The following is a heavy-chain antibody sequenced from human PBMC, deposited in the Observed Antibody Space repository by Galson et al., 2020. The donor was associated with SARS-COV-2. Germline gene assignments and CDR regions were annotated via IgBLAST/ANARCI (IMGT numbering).Heavy chain of an antibody. D-gene: IGHD2-15*01. CDR2: INSDGSST. J-gene: IGHJ5*02. V-gene: IGHV3-74*01. CDR1: GFTFSSYW. CDR3: ARGPPDIVVVVAARWLDP. Sequence: GGSLRLSCAASGFTFSSYWMHWVRQAPGKGLVWVSRINSDGSSTSYADSVKGRFTISRDNAKNTLYLQMNSLRAEDTAVYYCARGPPDIVVVVAARWLDPWGQGTLVTVSS.